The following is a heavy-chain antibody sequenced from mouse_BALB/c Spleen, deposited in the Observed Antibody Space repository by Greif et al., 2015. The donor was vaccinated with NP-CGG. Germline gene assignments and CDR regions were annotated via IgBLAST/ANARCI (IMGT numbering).Heavy chain of an antibody. CDR2: IDPANGNT. V-gene: IGHV14-3*02. J-gene: IGHJ4*01. CDR1: GFNIKDTY. CDR3: ARVGLGHAMDY. D-gene: IGHD4-1*01. Sequence: EVQLVESGAELVKPGASVKLSCTASGFNIKDTYMHWVKQRPEQGLEWIGRIDPANGNTEYDPKFQGKATITADTSSNTAYLQLSSLTSEDTAVYYCARVGLGHAMDYWGQGTSVTVSS.